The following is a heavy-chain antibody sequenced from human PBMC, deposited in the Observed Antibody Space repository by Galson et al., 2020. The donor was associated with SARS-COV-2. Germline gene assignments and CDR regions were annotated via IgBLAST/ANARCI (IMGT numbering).Heavy chain of an antibody. CDR3: ARDRTGYSSSWGPDYDYYYGMDV. CDR1: SFTFTNYH. V-gene: IGHV1-18*04. D-gene: IGHD6-13*01. CDR2: ISPYNGNT. J-gene: IGHJ6*02. Sequence: ASVKVSCKASSFTFTNYHISWVRQAPGQGLEWMGWISPYNGNTVYAQEFQGRVTMTTDTSTSTAYMEVRSLHSDDTAVYYCARDRTGYSSSWGPDYDYYYGMDVWGQGTTVTVSS.